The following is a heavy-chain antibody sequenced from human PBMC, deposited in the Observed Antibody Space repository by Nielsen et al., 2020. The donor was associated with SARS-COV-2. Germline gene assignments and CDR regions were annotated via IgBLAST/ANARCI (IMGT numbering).Heavy chain of an antibody. Sequence: GESLKISCAASGFIVSNNYMSWVRQAPGKGLEGVSAFSSGGSTFYTDSVKGRFIMSRDTSKNTLYLQMTSLRDDDTAVYYCARGGPHSGISHLSSWGQGTLVTVSS. D-gene: IGHD1-26*01. V-gene: IGHV3-66*01. J-gene: IGHJ5*02. CDR3: ARGGPHSGISHLSS. CDR1: GFIVSNNY. CDR2: FSSGGST.